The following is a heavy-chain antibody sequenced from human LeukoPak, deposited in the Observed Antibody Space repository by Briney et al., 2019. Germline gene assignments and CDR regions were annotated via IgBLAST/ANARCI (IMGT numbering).Heavy chain of an antibody. V-gene: IGHV4-34*01. Sequence: SETLSLTCAVYGGSFSGYYWSWIRQPPGKGLEWIGEINHSGSTNYNPSLKSRVTISVDTSKNQFSLKLSSVTAADTAVYYCARDIKYCSGGSCYGIYYYYYGMDVWGQGTTVTVSS. D-gene: IGHD2-15*01. CDR1: GGSFSGYY. CDR3: ARDIKYCSGGSCYGIYYYYYGMDV. CDR2: INHSGST. J-gene: IGHJ6*02.